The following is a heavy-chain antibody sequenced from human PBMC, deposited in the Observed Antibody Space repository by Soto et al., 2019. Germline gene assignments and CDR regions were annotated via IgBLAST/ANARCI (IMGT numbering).Heavy chain of an antibody. J-gene: IGHJ4*02. Sequence: QVQLVQSGAEVKKPGASVKVSCKTSGYTFTNYYMHWVRQAPGQGLEWMAIINPSGGSTKYAQKFQGRATMTRDTSTSTVYMDLSSMESEDTAVYYCARVGSVVVMTDGLDYWGQGDMGTVSS. CDR1: GYTFTNYY. V-gene: IGHV1-46*01. CDR2: INPSGGST. CDR3: ARVGSVVVMTDGLDY. D-gene: IGHD2-21*01.